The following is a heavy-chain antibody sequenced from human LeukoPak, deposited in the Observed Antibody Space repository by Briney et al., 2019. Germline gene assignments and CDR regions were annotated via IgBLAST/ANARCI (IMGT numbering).Heavy chain of an antibody. D-gene: IGHD6-13*01. Sequence: PGGSLRLSCAASGFTFRSYAMHWVRQAPGKGLEWVAVISYDGSNKYYADSVKGRFTISRDNSKNTLYLQMNSLRAEDTAVYYCARDGYDAFDIWGQGTMVTVSS. V-gene: IGHV3-30*04. CDR2: ISYDGSNK. CDR1: GFTFRSYA. CDR3: ARDGYDAFDI. J-gene: IGHJ3*02.